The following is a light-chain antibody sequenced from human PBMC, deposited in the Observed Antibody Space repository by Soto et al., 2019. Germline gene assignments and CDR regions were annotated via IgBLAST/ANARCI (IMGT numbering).Light chain of an antibody. CDR1: QSVRSF. V-gene: IGKV3-11*01. J-gene: IGKJ4*01. CDR3: QQRSYWPPLT. Sequence: EVVLTQSPATLSLSPGERATLSCRASQSVRSFLAWYQQKPGQAPRLLIYDASNRATGIPARFSGSGSGTDFTLTISSLEPEDFAFYYCQQRSYWPPLTFGGGTKVEIK. CDR2: DAS.